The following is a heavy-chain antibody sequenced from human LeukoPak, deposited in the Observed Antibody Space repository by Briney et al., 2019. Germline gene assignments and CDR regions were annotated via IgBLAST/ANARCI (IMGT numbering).Heavy chain of an antibody. CDR3: ARAGLWFGELPSYYYGMDV. CDR1: GFTFSSYA. J-gene: IGHJ6*02. CDR2: ISGSGGST. Sequence: PGGSLRLSCAASGFTFSSYAMSWVRQAPGKGLEWVSAISGSGGSTYYADSVKGRFTISRDNAKNTVYLQMNSLRGEDTAVYYCARAGLWFGELPSYYYGMDVWGQGTTVTVSS. D-gene: IGHD3-10*01. V-gene: IGHV3-23*01.